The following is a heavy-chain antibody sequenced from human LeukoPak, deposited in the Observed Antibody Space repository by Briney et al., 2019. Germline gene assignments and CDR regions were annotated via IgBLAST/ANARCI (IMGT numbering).Heavy chain of an antibody. CDR2: IYYSGST. Sequence: WIRQPPGKGLEWIGYIYYSGSTYYNPSLKSRVTISVDTSKNQFSLKLSSVTAADTAVYYCARSSSWYGACDYWGQGTLVTVSS. V-gene: IGHV4-30-4*01. J-gene: IGHJ4*02. CDR3: ARSSSWYGACDY. D-gene: IGHD6-13*01.